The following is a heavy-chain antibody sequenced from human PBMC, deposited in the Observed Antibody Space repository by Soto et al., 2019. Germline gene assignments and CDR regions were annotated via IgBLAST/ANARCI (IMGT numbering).Heavy chain of an antibody. Sequence: EVQLVESGGGLVQPGGSLRLSCAASGFRFSDHFMDWVRQAPGKGLEWVGRVRNKANSYTTEYAASVKGRFTVSRDDSENLGYLQMNSLKTDDTAVYYCARDKLGGGFDYWGQGTLVTVSS. CDR3: ARDKLGGGFDY. CDR1: GFRFSDHF. CDR2: VRNKANSYTT. D-gene: IGHD1-26*01. J-gene: IGHJ4*02. V-gene: IGHV3-72*01.